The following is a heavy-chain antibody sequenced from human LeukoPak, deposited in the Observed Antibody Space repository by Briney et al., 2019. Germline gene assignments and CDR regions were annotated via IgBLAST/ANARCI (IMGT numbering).Heavy chain of an antibody. V-gene: IGHV3-23*01. Sequence: GGFLRLSCAASGFTFSSYAMSWVRQAPGKGLEWVSAISGSGGSTYYADSVKGRFTISRDNSKNTLYLQMNSLRAEDTAVYYCAKPPGFYCTNGVCYFDYWGQGTLVTVSS. J-gene: IGHJ4*02. D-gene: IGHD2-8*01. CDR2: ISGSGGST. CDR1: GFTFSSYA. CDR3: AKPPGFYCTNGVCYFDY.